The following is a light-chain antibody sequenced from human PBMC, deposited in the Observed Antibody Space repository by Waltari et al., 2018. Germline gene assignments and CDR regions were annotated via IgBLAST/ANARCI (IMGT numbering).Light chain of an antibody. CDR1: RSNVCGYNY. CDR2: EVS. Sequence: QSALTQPPSASGSPGQAVTISCTGTRSNVCGYNYVSWYQQHPGKAPKLVMYEVSRRPSGVPDRFSGSKSGNTASLTVSGLQSEDECDYSCLSYAGSHAVIFGGETKLTVL. J-gene: IGLJ2*01. CDR3: LSYAGSHAVI. V-gene: IGLV2-8*01.